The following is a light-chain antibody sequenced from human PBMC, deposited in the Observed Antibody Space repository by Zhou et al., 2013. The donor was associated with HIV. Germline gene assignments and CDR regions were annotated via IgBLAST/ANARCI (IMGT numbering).Light chain of an antibody. CDR2: GAS. Sequence: DILMTQSPSSLSASVGDRVTITCQASQDINSFLNWYQQKPGKAPKLLIYGASNLETGVPSRFSGSGSGTDFTFTIKSLQPEDIATYYCQHYDSLPITFGQGTRLEIK. J-gene: IGKJ5*01. V-gene: IGKV1-33*01. CDR1: QDINSF. CDR3: QHYDSLPIT.